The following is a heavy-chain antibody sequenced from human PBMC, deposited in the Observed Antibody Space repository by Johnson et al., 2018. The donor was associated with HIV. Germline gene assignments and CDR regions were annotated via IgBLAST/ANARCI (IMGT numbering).Heavy chain of an antibody. CDR1: GFIFDSYG. V-gene: IGHV3-30*02. Sequence: QVQLVESGGGVVQPGGSLRLSCAASGFIFDSYGMHWVRQAPGKGLEWVAFIRYDGSNKYYADSVKGRFTISKDNSKNTLYLQINSLRAEDTAGYYCARSLPGRGSYYAFDIWGQGTMVTVSS. CDR2: IRYDGSNK. D-gene: IGHD1-26*01. J-gene: IGHJ3*02. CDR3: ARSLPGRGSYYAFDI.